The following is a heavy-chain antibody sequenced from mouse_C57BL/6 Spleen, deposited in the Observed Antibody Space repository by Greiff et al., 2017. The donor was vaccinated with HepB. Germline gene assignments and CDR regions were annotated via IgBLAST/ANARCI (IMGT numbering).Heavy chain of an antibody. D-gene: IGHD2-3*01. V-gene: IGHV1-62-2*01. CDR2: FYPGSGSI. J-gene: IGHJ2*01. CDR3: AGHEEDDGYYDYFDY. Sequence: QVQLKESGAELVKPGASVKLSCKASGYTFTEYTIHWVKQRSGQGLEWIGWFYPGSGSIKYNEKFKDKATLTADKSSSTVYMELSRLTSEDSAVYFCAGHEEDDGYYDYFDYWGQGTTLTVSS. CDR1: GYTFTEYT.